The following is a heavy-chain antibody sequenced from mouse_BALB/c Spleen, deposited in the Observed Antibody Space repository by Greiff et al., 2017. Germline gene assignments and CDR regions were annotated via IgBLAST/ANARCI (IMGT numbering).Heavy chain of an antibody. Sequence: VQLQQSGAELAKPGASVKMSCKASGYTFTSYWMHWVKQRPGQGLEWIGYITPSTGYTEYNQKFKDKATLTADKSSSTAYMQLSSLTSEDSAVYYCASLYGSSVYYFDYWGQGTTLTVSS. V-gene: IGHV1-7*01. CDR1: GYTFTSYW. D-gene: IGHD1-1*01. CDR2: ITPSTGYT. J-gene: IGHJ2*01. CDR3: ASLYGSSVYYFDY.